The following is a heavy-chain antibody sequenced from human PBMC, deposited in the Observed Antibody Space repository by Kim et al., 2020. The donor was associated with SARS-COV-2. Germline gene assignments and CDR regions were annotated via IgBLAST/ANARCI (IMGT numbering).Heavy chain of an antibody. V-gene: IGHV3-30*18. D-gene: IGHD5-12*01. CDR1: GFTFSSYG. CDR2: ISYDGSNK. CDR3: AKEDSGYGTPGMDV. J-gene: IGHJ6*02. Sequence: GGSLRLSCAASGFTFSSYGMHWVRQAPGKGLEWVAVISYDGSNKYYADSVKGRFTISRDNSKNTLYLQMNSLRAEDTAVYYCAKEDSGYGTPGMDVWGQGTTVTVSS.